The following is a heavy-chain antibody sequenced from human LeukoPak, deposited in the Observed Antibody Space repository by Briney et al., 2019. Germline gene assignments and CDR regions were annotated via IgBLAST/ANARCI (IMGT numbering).Heavy chain of an antibody. J-gene: IGHJ4*02. CDR2: MNPNSGNT. D-gene: IGHD6-19*01. V-gene: IGHV1-8*01. Sequence: ASVKVSCKASGYTFTSYDINWVRQATGQGLEWMGWMNPNSGNTGYAQKFQGRVTMTRNTSISTAYMELRSLESDDTAVYYCARHSGSGWQALGYWGQGTLVTVSS. CDR3: ARHSGSGWQALGY. CDR1: GYTFTSYD.